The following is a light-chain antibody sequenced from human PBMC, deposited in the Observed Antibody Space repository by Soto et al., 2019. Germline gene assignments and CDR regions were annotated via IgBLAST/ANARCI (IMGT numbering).Light chain of an antibody. CDR3: SSYARSSTRV. CDR2: DVS. J-gene: IGLJ1*01. V-gene: IGLV2-14*01. Sequence: QSALTQPASVSGSPGQSITISCTGTSSDVGGYNHVSWYQQHPGKAPKLMIYDVSNRPSGVSNRFSGSKSGNTASLTISGLQAEDEADYYCSSYARSSTRVFGTGTKLTVL. CDR1: SSDVGGYNH.